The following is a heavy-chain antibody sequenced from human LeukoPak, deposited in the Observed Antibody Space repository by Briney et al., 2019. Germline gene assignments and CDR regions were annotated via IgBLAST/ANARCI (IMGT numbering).Heavy chain of an antibody. V-gene: IGHV1-2*02. D-gene: IGHD3-3*01. J-gene: IGHJ4*02. CDR2: INPNIGGT. Sequence: GASVKVSCKSSGYTFTGYYMHWVRQAPGQALEWMGWINPNIGGTNYAQKFQGRVTMTRDTSISTAYMELSRLRPDDTAVYYCARNYDFWSGYYSPRSYFDYWGQGTLVTVSS. CDR3: ARNYDFWSGYYSPRSYFDY. CDR1: GYTFTGYY.